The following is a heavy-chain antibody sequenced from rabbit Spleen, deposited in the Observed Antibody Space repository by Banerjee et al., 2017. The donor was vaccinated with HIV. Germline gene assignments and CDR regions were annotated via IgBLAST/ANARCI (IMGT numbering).Heavy chain of an antibody. D-gene: IGHD3-1*01. CDR1: GFSFSSSYW. CDR3: ARADTNGGGTAYYGMDL. V-gene: IGHV1S45*01. Sequence: QEQLVESGGGLVKPEGSLKLSCTASGFSFSSSYWVCWVRQAPGKGLEWIACIYAGSSRSTAYASWAKGRFTISKTSSTTVTLQMTSLTAADTATYFCARADTNGGGTAYYGMDLWGPGTLVTVS. J-gene: IGHJ6*01. CDR2: IYAGSSRST.